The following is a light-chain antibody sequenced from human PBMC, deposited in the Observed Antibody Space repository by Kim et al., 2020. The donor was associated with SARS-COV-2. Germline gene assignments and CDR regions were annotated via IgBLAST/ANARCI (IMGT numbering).Light chain of an antibody. CDR1: SSDVGGYNY. V-gene: IGLV2-14*04. CDR3: SSYTSSRTWV. Sequence: GQSITVPCTGTSSDVGGYNYVSWYQQHPGKAPKLMIYDVSKRPSGVSNRFSGSKSGNTASLTISGLQAEDEADYYCSSYTSSRTWVFGGGTKLTVL. J-gene: IGLJ3*02. CDR2: DVS.